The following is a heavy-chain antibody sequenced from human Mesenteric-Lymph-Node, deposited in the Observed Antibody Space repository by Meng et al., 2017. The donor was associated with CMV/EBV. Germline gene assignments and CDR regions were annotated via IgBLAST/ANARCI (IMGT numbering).Heavy chain of an antibody. V-gene: IGHV3-15*01. Sequence: AASGFTFSNAWMNWVRQAPEKGLEWVGRIKSKTHGGKIEYAAPVKGRFSISRDDSKNTLYLQMNSLKSEDTAVYYCTTAVGATGLDYWGQGTLVTVSS. CDR1: GFTFSNAW. CDR2: IKSKTHGGKI. J-gene: IGHJ4*02. D-gene: IGHD1-26*01. CDR3: TTAVGATGLDY.